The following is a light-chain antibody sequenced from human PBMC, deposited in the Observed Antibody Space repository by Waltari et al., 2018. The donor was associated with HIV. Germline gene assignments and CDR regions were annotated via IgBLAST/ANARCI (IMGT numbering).Light chain of an antibody. CDR3: QQSYSTPHT. V-gene: IGKV1-39*01. CDR2: GAS. CDR1: QSISKY. J-gene: IGKJ2*01. Sequence: DIQMTQSPSSLSASVGDTVTFTCRASQSISKYLNWYQQRPGKAPKLLIYGASSLQGGVPSRFSASGSGTDFTLNISSLQVEDVATYFCQQSYSTPHTFGQGTKLEIK.